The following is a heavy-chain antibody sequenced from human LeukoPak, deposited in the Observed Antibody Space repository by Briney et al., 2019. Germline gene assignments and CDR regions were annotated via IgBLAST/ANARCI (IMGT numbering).Heavy chain of an antibody. V-gene: IGHV3-74*01. D-gene: IGHD3-16*01. CDR3: ATGGGGSEY. J-gene: IGHJ4*02. CDR2: IYSDGSHT. Sequence: GGSLRLSCAASGFTFSTYWMHWVRQAPGKGLVWVSRIYSDGSHTSYADSVKGRFTISRDNAKKTLYLQMNNLRAEDTAVYYCATGGGGSEYWGQGTLVTVSS. CDR1: GFTFSTYW.